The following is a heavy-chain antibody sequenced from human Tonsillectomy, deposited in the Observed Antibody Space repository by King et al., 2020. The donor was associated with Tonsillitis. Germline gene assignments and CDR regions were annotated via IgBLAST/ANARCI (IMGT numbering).Heavy chain of an antibody. CDR2: ISAYNGNT. V-gene: IGHV1-18*01. Sequence: QLVQSGVEVKKPGASVKVSCKASGYTFTNYGISWVRQAPGQGLEWMGWISAYNGNTDYAQKLQGRVTMTTDTSTSTAYMELRSLRSDDTAVYYCARDRGLYSRGDASDIWGQGTLVTVSS. CDR3: ARDRGLYSRGDASDI. CDR1: GYTFTNYG. D-gene: IGHD6-13*01. J-gene: IGHJ3*02.